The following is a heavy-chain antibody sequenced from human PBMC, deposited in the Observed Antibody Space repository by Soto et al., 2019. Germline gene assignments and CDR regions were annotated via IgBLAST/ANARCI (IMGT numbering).Heavy chain of an antibody. CDR2: IYPGDSDT. D-gene: IGHD6-6*01. CDR3: AGQTYSSSSVDYFDY. Sequence: PGESLKISCKVSGYAFSAYWIAWVRQMSGKGLEWMGIIYPGDSDTRYSPSFQGQVTISADKSISTAYLQWSSLEASDTAMYYCAGQTYSSSSVDYFDYWGQGTLVTVSS. V-gene: IGHV5-51*01. CDR1: GYAFSAYW. J-gene: IGHJ4*02.